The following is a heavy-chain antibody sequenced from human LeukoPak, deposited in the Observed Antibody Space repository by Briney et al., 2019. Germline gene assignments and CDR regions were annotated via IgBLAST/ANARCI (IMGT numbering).Heavy chain of an antibody. J-gene: IGHJ4*02. V-gene: IGHV3-33*01. Sequence: GGSLRLSCAASGFTFSSYSMHWVRQAPGKGLEWVAVIWYDGSNKYYADSVKGRFTISRDNSKNTLYLQMNSLRAEDTAVYYCAREAATRMAIDYWGQGTLVTVSS. CDR1: GFTFSSYS. CDR3: AREAATRMAIDY. D-gene: IGHD2-15*01. CDR2: IWYDGSNK.